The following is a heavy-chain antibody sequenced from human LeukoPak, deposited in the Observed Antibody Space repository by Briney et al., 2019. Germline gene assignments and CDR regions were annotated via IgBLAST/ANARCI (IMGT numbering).Heavy chain of an antibody. CDR3: ARRGGSSSRRSPIDY. Sequence: GGSLRLSCTASGFTFSDYWMTWVRQAPGKGPEWVANIKQDGSQRYYVDSVRGRFTISRDNAKNSLSLQMNGLRAEDTAVYYCARRGGSSSRRSPIDYWGQGTLVTVSS. D-gene: IGHD6-6*01. CDR2: IKQDGSQR. J-gene: IGHJ4*02. CDR1: GFTFSDYW. V-gene: IGHV3-7*01.